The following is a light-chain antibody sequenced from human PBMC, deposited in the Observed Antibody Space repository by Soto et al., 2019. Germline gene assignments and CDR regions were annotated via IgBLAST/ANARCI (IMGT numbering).Light chain of an antibody. CDR3: QQSYSTPR. CDR1: QSISSY. CDR2: AAS. V-gene: IGKV1-39*01. J-gene: IGKJ3*01. Sequence: DIQMTQSPSSLSASVGARVTITCRASQSISSYLNWYQQKPGKTPKLLIYAASSLQSGVSSRFSGSGSGTDFTLTISSLQPEDFATYYFQQSYSTPRFGPGTKVDIK.